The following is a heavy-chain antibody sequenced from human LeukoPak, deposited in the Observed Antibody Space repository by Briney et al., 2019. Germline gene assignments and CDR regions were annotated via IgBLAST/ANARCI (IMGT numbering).Heavy chain of an antibody. CDR3: ARGPVWGLDY. CDR2: IDPKSGGT. CDR1: GFSLVVYY. J-gene: IGHJ4*02. Sequence: ASVKVSCRASGFSLVVYYMHWVRQAPGQGLEWMGWIDPKSGGTSSAQSFQGRFTMTSDTSISTVYMELSGLRSDDTATYYCARGPVWGLDYWGLGTLVTVSS. D-gene: IGHD7-27*01. V-gene: IGHV1-2*02.